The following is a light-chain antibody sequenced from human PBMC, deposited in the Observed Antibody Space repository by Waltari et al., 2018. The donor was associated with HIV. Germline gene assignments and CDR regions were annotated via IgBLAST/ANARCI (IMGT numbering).Light chain of an antibody. V-gene: IGKV3-15*01. Sequence: IVMTQSPASLSVSPGHTVSLSCRASDSVKNNLAWYQQRPGQAPRLLIYGASTRSTDDAARFSGSGSRTEFTLTISSLQSVHFAVYYCQQYNRWPPYSFGQRTKLEIK. CDR2: GAS. CDR1: DSVKNN. J-gene: IGKJ2*03. CDR3: QQYNRWPPYS.